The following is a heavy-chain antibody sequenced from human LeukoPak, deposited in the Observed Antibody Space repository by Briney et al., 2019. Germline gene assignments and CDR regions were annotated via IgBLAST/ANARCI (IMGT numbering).Heavy chain of an antibody. CDR1: GGSISSGGYY. V-gene: IGHV4-31*03. CDR3: ARVGVVTAIFDY. Sequence: SETLSLTCTVSGGSISSGGYYWSWIRQHPGKGLEWIGYIYYSGSTYYNPSLKSRVTISVDTSKNQFSLKLSSVTAADTAVYYCARVGVVTAIFDYWGQGTLVTVSS. D-gene: IGHD2-21*02. CDR2: IYYSGST. J-gene: IGHJ4*02.